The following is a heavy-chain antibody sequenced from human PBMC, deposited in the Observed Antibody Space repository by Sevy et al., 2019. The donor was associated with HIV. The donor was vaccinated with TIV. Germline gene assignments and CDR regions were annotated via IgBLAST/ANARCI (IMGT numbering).Heavy chain of an antibody. J-gene: IGHJ6*02. CDR1: GFTFSSYS. V-gene: IGHV3-48*01. D-gene: IGHD3-3*01. Sequence: GGSLRLSCAASGFTFSSYSMNWVRQAPGKGLEWVSYISSSSSTIYYADSVKGRFTIPRDKAKNSLYLQMNSLRAEDTAVYYWARELARDFWSGYPSYYYYGMDVWGQGTTVTVSS. CDR3: ARELARDFWSGYPSYYYYGMDV. CDR2: ISSSSSTI.